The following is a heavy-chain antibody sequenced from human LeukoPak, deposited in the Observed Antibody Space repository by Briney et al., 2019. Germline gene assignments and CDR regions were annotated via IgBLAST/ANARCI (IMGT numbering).Heavy chain of an antibody. CDR2: IYTSGST. CDR1: GGSISSYY. CDR3: ARDLLDIVAYNWFDP. D-gene: IGHD5-12*01. J-gene: IGHJ5*02. Sequence: SETLSLTCTVSGGSISSYYWSWIRQPAGKGLECIGRIYTSGSTNYNPSLKSRVTMSVDTSKNQFSLKLSSVTAADTAVYYCARDLLDIVAYNWFDPWGQGTLVTVSS. V-gene: IGHV4-4*07.